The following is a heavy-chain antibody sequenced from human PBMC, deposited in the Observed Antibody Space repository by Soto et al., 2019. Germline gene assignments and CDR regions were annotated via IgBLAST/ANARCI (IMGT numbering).Heavy chain of an antibody. J-gene: IGHJ6*03. CDR2: IKQDGSEK. Sequence: GGSLRLSCAASGFTFSSYWMSWVRQAPGKGLEWVANIKQDGSEKYYVDSVKGRFTISRDNAKNSLYLQMNSLRAEDTAVYYCASSGYCSGGSCYYRGYYYYYMDVWGKGTTVTVSS. D-gene: IGHD2-15*01. CDR3: ASSGYCSGGSCYYRGYYYYYMDV. CDR1: GFTFSSYW. V-gene: IGHV3-7*01.